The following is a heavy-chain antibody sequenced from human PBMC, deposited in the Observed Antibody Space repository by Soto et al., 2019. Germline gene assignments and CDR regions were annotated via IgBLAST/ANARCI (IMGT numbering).Heavy chain of an antibody. CDR2: ISAYNGNT. CDR1: GYTFTNFG. D-gene: IGHD6-13*01. CDR3: ARGSSWSYFDY. Sequence: ASVKVSCKASGYTFTNFGISWVRQAPGQGLEWMGWISAYNGNTKYEQKLQGRVTITRDTSTTIIYMELSSLRSEDTAVYYCARGSSWSYFDYWGQGTLVTVSS. V-gene: IGHV1-18*01. J-gene: IGHJ4*02.